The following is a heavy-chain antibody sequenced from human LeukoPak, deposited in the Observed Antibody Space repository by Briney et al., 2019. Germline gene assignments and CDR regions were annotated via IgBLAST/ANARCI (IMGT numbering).Heavy chain of an antibody. CDR2: ISAYNGNT. CDR3: AREGVEDLDFWSGLLYYFDY. Sequence: ASVQVSCKASGYTFTSYGISWVRQAPGQGLEWMGWISAYNGNTNYAQKLQGRVTMTTDTSTSTAYMELRSLRSDDTAVYYCAREGVEDLDFWSGLLYYFDYWGQGTLVTVSS. D-gene: IGHD3-3*01. J-gene: IGHJ4*02. CDR1: GYTFTSYG. V-gene: IGHV1-18*01.